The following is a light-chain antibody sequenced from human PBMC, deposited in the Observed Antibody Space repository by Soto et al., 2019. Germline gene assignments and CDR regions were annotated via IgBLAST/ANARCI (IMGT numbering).Light chain of an antibody. CDR3: QHYGTSLPYT. CDR2: GAS. V-gene: IGKV3-20*01. CDR1: QSVRSTY. J-gene: IGKJ2*01. Sequence: EIVLTQSPGTLSLSPWERATLSCRASQSVRSTYLAWYQQRPGQAPRVLIYGASNRATGIPDMFSGSGSGTDFTLTINRLEPEDFALYYCQHYGTSLPYTFGQGTKLEIK.